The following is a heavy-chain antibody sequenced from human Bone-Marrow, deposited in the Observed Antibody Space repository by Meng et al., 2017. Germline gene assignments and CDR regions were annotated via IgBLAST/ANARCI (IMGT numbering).Heavy chain of an antibody. D-gene: IGHD2-15*01. J-gene: IGHJ4*02. CDR2: IYYSGST. CDR1: GGSISSYY. CDR3: AMGVVAATPSLDY. Sequence: SETLSPTGTVPGGSISSYYWSWIRQPPGKGLEGIGYIYYSGSTNYNPSLKSRVTISVDTSKNQFSMKLSSVTAADTAVYYCAMGVVAATPSLDYWGQGTLVTVSS. V-gene: IGHV4-59*01.